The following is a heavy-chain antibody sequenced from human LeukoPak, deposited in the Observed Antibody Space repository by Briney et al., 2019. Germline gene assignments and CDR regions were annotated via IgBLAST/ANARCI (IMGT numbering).Heavy chain of an antibody. CDR1: GGSISSSNW. D-gene: IGHD3-16*01. J-gene: IGHJ5*02. CDR2: NYHSGST. Sequence: SETLSLTCAVSGGSISSSNWWRWVRQPPGEGLGWIGENYHSGSTNYNPSLKSRVTISVDTSKTQFSLKLSSVTAADTAVYYCAIVGPLGAGLDGFDPCGQRALVTASS. CDR3: AIVGPLGAGLDGFDP. V-gene: IGHV4-4*02.